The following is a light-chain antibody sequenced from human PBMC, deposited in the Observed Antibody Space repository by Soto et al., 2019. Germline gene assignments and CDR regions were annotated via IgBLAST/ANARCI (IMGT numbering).Light chain of an antibody. CDR3: AAWDDSLSGVV. CDR1: GSNLGSNF. J-gene: IGLJ3*02. Sequence: QSVLTQPPSASGTPGQRVTTSCLASGSNLGSNFVYWYQQLPGAAPKLLISRNNERPSGVPDRFSGSKSGTSASLAISGLRSEDEADYHCAAWDDSLSGVVFGGGTKLTVL. V-gene: IGLV1-47*01. CDR2: RNN.